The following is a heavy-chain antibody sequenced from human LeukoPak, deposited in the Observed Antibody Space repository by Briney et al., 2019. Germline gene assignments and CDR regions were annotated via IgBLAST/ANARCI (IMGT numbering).Heavy chain of an antibody. CDR3: AKDRYGDYEAPFHYYMDV. Sequence: ASVKVSCKASGYTFSGFYIHWVRQAPGQGLEWMGWINPNSGVTNYAQKLQGRVTITRDTSIDTAYMQLSRLRSDDTAVYYCAKDRYGDYEAPFHYYMDVWGKGTTVTVSS. V-gene: IGHV1-2*02. J-gene: IGHJ6*03. CDR2: INPNSGVT. CDR1: GYTFSGFY. D-gene: IGHD5-12*01.